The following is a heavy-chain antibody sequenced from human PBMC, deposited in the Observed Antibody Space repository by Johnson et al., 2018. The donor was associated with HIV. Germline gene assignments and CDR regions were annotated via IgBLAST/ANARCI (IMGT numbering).Heavy chain of an antibody. CDR1: GFTFSNYA. J-gene: IGHJ3*01. CDR2: IGYTASDT. Sequence: EKLVESGGGLVQPGGSLRLSCAASGFTFSNYAMNWVRQAPGKGLEWVSSIGYTASDTDYADSVKGRFTISSDNSNNRLYLQMNSLRAEAPAIYYCEGYCSGGACYSGVSAFDVWGHGTMVTVSS. CDR3: EGYCSGGACYSGVSAFDV. D-gene: IGHD2-15*01. V-gene: IGHV3-23*04.